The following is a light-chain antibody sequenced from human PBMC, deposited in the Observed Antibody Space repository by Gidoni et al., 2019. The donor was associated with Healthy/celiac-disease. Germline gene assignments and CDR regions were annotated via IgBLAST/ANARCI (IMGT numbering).Light chain of an antibody. Sequence: VTITCRASQGISSYLAWYQQKPGKAPKLLIYAAYTLQRGVPSRFSGSGSGTEFTLTISSLQPEYFATYYCQQLNSYPRYTFGQGTKLEIK. J-gene: IGKJ2*01. V-gene: IGKV1-9*01. CDR3: QQLNSYPRYT. CDR1: QGISSY. CDR2: AAY.